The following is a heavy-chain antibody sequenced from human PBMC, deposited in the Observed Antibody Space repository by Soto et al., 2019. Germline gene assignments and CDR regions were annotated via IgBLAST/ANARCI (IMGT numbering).Heavy chain of an antibody. V-gene: IGHV3-9*01. Sequence: EVQLVESGGGLVQPGRSLRLSCAGSGFSFDDYAMHWVRQAPGKGLEWVAGIGWNGDSTGYADSVKGRFKISRDNAKKSLYLQMNSLRAEDTALYYCARCRSSRVESGMDVWGQGTTVTVSS. J-gene: IGHJ6*02. CDR1: GFSFDDYA. CDR3: ARCRSSRVESGMDV. CDR2: IGWNGDST.